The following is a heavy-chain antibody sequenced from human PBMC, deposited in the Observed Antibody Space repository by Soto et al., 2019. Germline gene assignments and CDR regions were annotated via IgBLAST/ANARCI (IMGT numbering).Heavy chain of an antibody. CDR3: ASGPEYSGYAFDY. CDR2: ITPFNGNT. V-gene: IGHV1-45*02. CDR1: GYTFTYRY. D-gene: IGHD5-12*01. J-gene: IGHJ4*02. Sequence: QMQLVQSGAEVKKTGSSVKVSCKASGYTFTYRYLHWVRQAPGQALEWMGWITPFNGNTNYAQKFQDRVTITRDRSMSTAYMELSSLRSEDTAMYYCASGPEYSGYAFDYWGQGTLVTVSS.